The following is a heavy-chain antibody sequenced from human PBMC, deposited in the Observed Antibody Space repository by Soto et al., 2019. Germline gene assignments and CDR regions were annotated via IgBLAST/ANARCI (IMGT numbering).Heavy chain of an antibody. CDR3: AREPGETNENDYGDYGRWCMDY. CDR1: GFTFSSYS. CDR2: ISSSSSTI. D-gene: IGHD4-17*01. J-gene: IGHJ4*02. Sequence: EVQLVESGGGLVQPGGSLRLSCAASGFTFSSYSMNWVRQAPGKGLEWVSYISSSSSTIYYADSVKGRFTISRDNAKNSLYLQMNSLRAEDTAVYYCAREPGETNENDYGDYGRWCMDYWGQGTLVTVSS. V-gene: IGHV3-48*01.